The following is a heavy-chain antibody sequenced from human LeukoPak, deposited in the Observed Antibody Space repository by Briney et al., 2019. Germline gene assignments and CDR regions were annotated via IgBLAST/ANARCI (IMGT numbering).Heavy chain of an antibody. CDR1: GNTFNSFD. V-gene: IGHV1-18*01. CDR3: ARDCSGGNCYYESSYYGMDV. J-gene: IGHJ6*02. CDR2: ISLYNGNT. Sequence: ASVKVSCKASGNTFNSFDISWVRQAPGQGLEWMGVISLYNGNTNYAQKFQGRVTMTTDTSTSTAYMELRSLRSDDTAVYYCARDCSGGNCYYESSYYGMDVWGRGTTVTV. D-gene: IGHD2-15*01.